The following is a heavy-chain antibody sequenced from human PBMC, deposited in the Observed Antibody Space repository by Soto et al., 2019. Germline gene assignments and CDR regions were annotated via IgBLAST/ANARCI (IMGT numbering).Heavy chain of an antibody. CDR1: GYTLTELS. V-gene: IGHV1-24*01. CDR2: FDPEDGET. D-gene: IGHD3-9*01. Sequence: ASVKVSCKVSGYTLTELSMHWVRQAPGKGLGWMGGFDPEDGETIYAQKFQGRVTMTEDTSTDTAYMELSSLRSEDTAVYYCATVNGRYFDWFPNWFDPWGQGTLVTVSS. J-gene: IGHJ5*02. CDR3: ATVNGRYFDWFPNWFDP.